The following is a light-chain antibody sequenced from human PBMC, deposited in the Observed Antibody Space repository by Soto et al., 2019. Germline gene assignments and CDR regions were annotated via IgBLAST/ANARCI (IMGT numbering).Light chain of an antibody. J-gene: IGLJ3*02. CDR1: SSNIGSNY. V-gene: IGLV1-47*01. CDR2: RNN. Sequence: QSVLTQPASASGTPGQRVTISCSGSSSNIGSNYVYWYQQLPGTAPKLLIYRNNQRPSGVPDRFSGSKSGTSASLAISGLRSEDEADYYSAAWDDSLSGWVFGGGTKLTVL. CDR3: AAWDDSLSGWV.